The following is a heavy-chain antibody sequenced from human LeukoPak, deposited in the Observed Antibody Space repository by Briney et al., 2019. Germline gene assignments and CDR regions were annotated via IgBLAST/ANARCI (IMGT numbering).Heavy chain of an antibody. V-gene: IGHV3-74*01. CDR1: GFTFSSYW. J-gene: IGHJ4*02. CDR3: ARSGVWSKGPDY. Sequence: GGSLRLSCAASGFTFSSYWMRWVRQAPGKGLVWVSRIYSDDNSTTYADSVMGRFTISRDNAKNTVYLQMNSLRAEDTAVYYCARSGVWSKGPDYWGQGTLVTVSS. CDR2: IYSDDNST. D-gene: IGHD1-26*01.